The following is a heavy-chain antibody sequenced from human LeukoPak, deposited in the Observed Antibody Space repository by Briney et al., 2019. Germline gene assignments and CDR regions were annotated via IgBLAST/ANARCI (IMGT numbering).Heavy chain of an antibody. CDR1: GGSFSGYY. Sequence: SETLSLTCAVYGGSFSGYYWSWIRQPPGKGLEWIGEINNSGSTNYNPSLKSRVTISVDTSKNQFSLKLSSVTAADTAVYYCARGGPGIATDYWGQGTLVTVSS. CDR3: ARGGPGIATDY. CDR2: INNSGST. J-gene: IGHJ4*02. D-gene: IGHD3-10*01. V-gene: IGHV4-34*01.